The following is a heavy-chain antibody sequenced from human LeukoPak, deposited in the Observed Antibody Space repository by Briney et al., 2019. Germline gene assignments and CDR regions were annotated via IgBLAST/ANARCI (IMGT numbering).Heavy chain of an antibody. Sequence: GASVKVSCKASGGTFSSCAISWVRQAPGQGLEWMGWISAYNGNTNYAQKLQGRVTMTTDTSTSTAYMELRSLRSDDTAVYYCARERNSGSYSWGQGTLVTVSS. V-gene: IGHV1-18*01. D-gene: IGHD1-26*01. J-gene: IGHJ4*02. CDR2: ISAYNGNT. CDR3: ARERNSGSYS. CDR1: GGTFSSCA.